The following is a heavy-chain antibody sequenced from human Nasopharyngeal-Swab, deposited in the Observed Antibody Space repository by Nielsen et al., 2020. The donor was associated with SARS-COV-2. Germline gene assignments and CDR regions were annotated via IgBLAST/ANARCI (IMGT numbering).Heavy chain of an antibody. J-gene: IGHJ6*03. CDR1: GYTFTSYD. CDR2: MNPNSGNT. CDR3: ARGRKITMIVVVIPTHYYYMDV. Sequence: ASVKVSCKASGYTFTSYDINWVRQATGQGLEWMGWMNPNSGNTGYAQKFQGRVTMTRNTSTSTAYMELSSLRSEDTAVYYCARGRKITMIVVVIPTHYYYMDVWGKGTTVTVSS. D-gene: IGHD3-22*01. V-gene: IGHV1-8*01.